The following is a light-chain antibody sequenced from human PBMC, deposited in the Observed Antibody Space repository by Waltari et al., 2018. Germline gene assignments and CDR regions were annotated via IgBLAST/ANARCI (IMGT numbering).Light chain of an antibody. Sequence: IVLTQSPATLSLSPGDRATLSCRARQGVSRALAWYQQKPGQAPRLLIYGASGRAPGIPDRFSGSGSGTDFSLTISRLEPEDFAVYFCQHYVRLPATFGQGTKVEIK. J-gene: IGKJ1*01. CDR3: QHYVRLPAT. V-gene: IGKV3-20*01. CDR2: GAS. CDR1: QGVSRA.